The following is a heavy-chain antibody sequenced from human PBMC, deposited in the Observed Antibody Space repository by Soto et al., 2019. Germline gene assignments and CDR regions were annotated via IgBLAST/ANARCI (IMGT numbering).Heavy chain of an antibody. CDR3: SRRAPEGFDP. J-gene: IGHJ5*02. CDR1: GGSISRSSYY. V-gene: IGHV4-39*01. CDR2: MYYSGST. Sequence: SETLSLTCNVSGGSISRSSYYWGWIRQPPGKGLEWIGSMYYSGSTYYNPSLKSRVTISIDTPKNQLSLKLTSVTAADTAVYYCSRRAPEGFDPWGQGTLVTVS.